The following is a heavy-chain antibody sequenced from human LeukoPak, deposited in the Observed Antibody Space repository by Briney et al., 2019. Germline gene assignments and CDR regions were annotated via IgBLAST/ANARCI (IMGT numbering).Heavy chain of an antibody. CDR3: ARARAYYYYYHMDV. CDR2: INWNGGST. J-gene: IGHJ6*03. CDR1: GFTFDDYG. Sequence: GGSRRLACAADGFTFDDYGMSWDRQAPGKGLEWVSGINWNGGSTGYADSVKGRFTISRDNAKNSLYLQMNSLRAEDTALYYCARARAYYYYYHMDVWGKGTTVTVSS. V-gene: IGHV3-20*04.